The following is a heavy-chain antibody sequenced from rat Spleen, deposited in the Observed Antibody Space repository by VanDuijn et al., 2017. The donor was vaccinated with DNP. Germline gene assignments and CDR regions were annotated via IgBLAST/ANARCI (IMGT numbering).Heavy chain of an antibody. Sequence: EVQLVESGGGLVQPGRSLKLSCAASGFTFSNYDMAWVRQAPTKGLEWVASISPSGGSTYYRDSVKGRFTVSRDNAKSSLYLQMDSLRSEDTATYYGARHSLNYPGTFLGYWGQGVMVTVAS. V-gene: IGHV5-25*01. J-gene: IGHJ2*01. CDR1: GFTFSNYD. D-gene: IGHD1-4*01. CDR3: ARHSLNYPGTFLGY. CDR2: ISPSGGST.